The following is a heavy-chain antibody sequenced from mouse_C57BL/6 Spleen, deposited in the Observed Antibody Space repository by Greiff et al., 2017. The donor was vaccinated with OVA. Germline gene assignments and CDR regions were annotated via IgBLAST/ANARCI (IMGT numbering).Heavy chain of an antibody. Sequence: EVQLQQSGPELVKPGASVKISCKASGYTFTDYYMNWVKQSHGKSLEWIGDINPNNGGTSYNQKFKGKATLTVDKSSSTAYMELRSLTSEDSAVYYCARRTTVPSYYFDYWGQGTTLTVSS. CDR2: INPNNGGT. CDR3: ARRTTVPSYYFDY. CDR1: GYTFTDYY. V-gene: IGHV1-26*01. J-gene: IGHJ2*01. D-gene: IGHD1-1*01.